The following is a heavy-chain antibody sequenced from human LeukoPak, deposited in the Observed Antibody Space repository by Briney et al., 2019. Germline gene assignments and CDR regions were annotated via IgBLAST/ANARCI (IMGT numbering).Heavy chain of an antibody. CDR1: GFTFSSYG. J-gene: IGHJ4*02. CDR3: ARGSQGLWWLQPGDY. CDR2: ISYDGSNK. D-gene: IGHD5-12*01. V-gene: IGHV3-30*03. Sequence: PGRSLRLSCAASGFTFSSYGMHWVRQAPGKGLEWVAVISYDGSNKYYADSVKGRFTISRDNSKNTLYLQMNSLRAEDTAVYYCARGSQGLWWLQPGDYWGQGTLVTVSS.